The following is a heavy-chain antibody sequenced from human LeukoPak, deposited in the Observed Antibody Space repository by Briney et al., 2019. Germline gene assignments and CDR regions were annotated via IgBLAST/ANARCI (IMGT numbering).Heavy chain of an antibody. CDR2: IWYDGSNK. D-gene: IGHD2/OR15-2a*01. J-gene: IGHJ6*02. CDR1: GFXFSSYG. V-gene: IGHV3-33*01. CDR3: ARGGSPVSFYYYYYGMDV. Sequence: GGSLRLSCAASGFXFSSYGIHWVRQAPGKGLEWVAVIWYDGSNKYYADSVKGRFTISRDNSKNTLYLQMNSLRAEDTAVYYCARGGSPVSFYYYYYGMDVWGQGTTVTVSS.